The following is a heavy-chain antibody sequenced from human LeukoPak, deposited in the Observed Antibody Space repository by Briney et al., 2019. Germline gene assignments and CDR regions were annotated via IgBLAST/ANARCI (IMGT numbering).Heavy chain of an antibody. Sequence: GGSLRLSCAASGFTFSGYWMTWVRQAPGKGLEWVANIKEDGGEGYYVDSVRGRFTISRDNAKNSLYLQMNSLRAEDTAVYYCARDLGKIGGNSSPFDYWGQGTLVTVSS. V-gene: IGHV3-7*01. J-gene: IGHJ4*02. CDR1: GFTFSGYW. CDR2: IKEDGGEG. CDR3: ARDLGKIGGNSSPFDY. D-gene: IGHD4-23*01.